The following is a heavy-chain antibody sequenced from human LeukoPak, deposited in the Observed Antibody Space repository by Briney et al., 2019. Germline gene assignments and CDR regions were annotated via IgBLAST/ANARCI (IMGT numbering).Heavy chain of an antibody. J-gene: IGHJ6*02. CDR3: ARRYDILTPIPYYYYYGMDV. D-gene: IGHD3-9*01. CDR1: GYTFTSYD. Sequence: ASVKVSCKASGYTFTSYDINWVRQATGQGLEWMGWMNPNSGNTGYAQKFQGRVTMTRNTSISTAYMELSSLRSEDTAVYYCARRYDILTPIPYYYYYGMDVWGQGTTVTVSS. CDR2: MNPNSGNT. V-gene: IGHV1-8*01.